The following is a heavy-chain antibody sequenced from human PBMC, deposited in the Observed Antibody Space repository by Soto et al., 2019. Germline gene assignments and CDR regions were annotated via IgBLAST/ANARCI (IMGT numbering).Heavy chain of an antibody. Sequence: GGSLRLSCAASGFTFSSYAMSWVRQAPGKGLEWVSAISGSGGSTYYADSVKGRFTISRDNSKNTLYLQMNSTRAEDTAVYYCARGFSSTSGMRSVLYYYYYMDVWGKGTTVTVSS. CDR3: ARGFSSTSGMRSVLYYYYYMDV. CDR1: GFTFSSYA. J-gene: IGHJ6*03. D-gene: IGHD2-2*01. V-gene: IGHV3-23*01. CDR2: ISGSGGST.